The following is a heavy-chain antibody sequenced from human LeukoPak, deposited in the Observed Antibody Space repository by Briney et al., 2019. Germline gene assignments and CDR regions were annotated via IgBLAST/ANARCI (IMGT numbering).Heavy chain of an antibody. Sequence: SETLSLTCTVSGGSISTYYWSWIRQPPGKGLEWIGYIYYSGSTNYNPSLKSRVTISVDTSKNQFSLKLSSVTAADTAMYYCARVIAVAGGVPPRYFDYWGQGTLVTVSS. D-gene: IGHD6-19*01. CDR1: GGSISTYY. CDR3: ARVIAVAGGVPPRYFDY. V-gene: IGHV4-59*01. J-gene: IGHJ4*02. CDR2: IYYSGST.